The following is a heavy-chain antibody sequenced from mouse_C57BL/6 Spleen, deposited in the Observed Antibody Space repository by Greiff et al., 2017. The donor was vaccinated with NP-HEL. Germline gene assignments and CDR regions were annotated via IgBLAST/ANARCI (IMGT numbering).Heavy chain of an antibody. Sequence: QVQLQQSGPELVKPGASVKISCKASGYAFSSSWMNWVKQRPGKGLEWIGRIYPGDGDTNYNGKFKGKATLTADKSSSTAYMQLSSLTSEDSAVYFCARGAQALFAYWGQGTLVTVSA. CDR2: IYPGDGDT. CDR1: GYAFSSSW. CDR3: ARGAQALFAY. J-gene: IGHJ3*01. V-gene: IGHV1-82*01. D-gene: IGHD3-2*02.